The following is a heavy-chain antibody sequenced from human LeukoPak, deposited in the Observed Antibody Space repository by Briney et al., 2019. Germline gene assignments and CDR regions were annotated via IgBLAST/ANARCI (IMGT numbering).Heavy chain of an antibody. V-gene: IGHV3-48*04. J-gene: IGHJ6*02. Sequence: EGSLRLSCAASGFTFSSYSMNWVRQAPGKGLEWISYISSSSSTIYYADSVKGRFTISRDNAKNSLYLQMNSLRAEDTAVYYCARDQVSYYYYGMDVWGQGTTVTVSS. D-gene: IGHD3-22*01. CDR3: ARDQVSYYYYGMDV. CDR1: GFTFSSYS. CDR2: ISSSSSTI.